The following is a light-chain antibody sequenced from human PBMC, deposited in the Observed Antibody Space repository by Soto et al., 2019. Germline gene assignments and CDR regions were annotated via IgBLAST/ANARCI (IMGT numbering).Light chain of an antibody. CDR2: WAS. J-gene: IGKJ1*01. CDR3: QQYYDATQN. CDR1: QSVLYSSNNKNY. V-gene: IGKV4-1*01. Sequence: DIVMTQSPDSLAVSLGERATINCKSSQSVLYSSNNKNYLAWYQQKPGQPPKLLIYWASTRESGVPDRFSGSGSGTDFTLPISSLQAEDGAVYYCQQYYDATQNFGQGTKVEIK.